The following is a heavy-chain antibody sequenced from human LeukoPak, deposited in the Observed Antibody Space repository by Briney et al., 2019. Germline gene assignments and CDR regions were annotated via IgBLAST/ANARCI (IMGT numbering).Heavy chain of an antibody. CDR2: IYPGDSDT. D-gene: IGHD3-16*02. Sequence: GESLKISCKGSGYSFTSYWIGWVRQMPGKGLEWMGIIYPGDSDTRYSPSFQGQVTISADKSISTAYLQWSSLKASDTAMYYSARLGYVWGSYPRGRWYYYYMDVWGKGTTVTVSS. V-gene: IGHV5-51*01. J-gene: IGHJ6*03. CDR1: GYSFTSYW. CDR3: ARLGYVWGSYPRGRWYYYYMDV.